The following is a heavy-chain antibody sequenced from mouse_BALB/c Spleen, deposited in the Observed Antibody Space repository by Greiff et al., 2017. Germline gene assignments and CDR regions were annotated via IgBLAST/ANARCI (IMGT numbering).Heavy chain of an antibody. J-gene: IGHJ2*01. V-gene: IGHV1S41*01. CDR3: AREEGLPYLDY. D-gene: IGHD2-2*01. CDR1: GYTFTSYW. CDR2: IAPGSGST. Sequence: DLVKPGASVKLSCKASGYTFTSYWINWIKQRPGQGLEWIGRIAPGSGSTYYNEMFKGKATLTVDTSSSTAYIQRSSLSSEDSAVYFCAREEGLPYLDYWGQGTTLTVSS.